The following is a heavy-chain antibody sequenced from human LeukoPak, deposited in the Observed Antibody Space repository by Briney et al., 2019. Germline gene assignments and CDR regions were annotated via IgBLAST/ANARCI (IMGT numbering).Heavy chain of an antibody. CDR1: GYTFTTYY. J-gene: IGHJ3*02. Sequence: ASVKVSCKASGYTFTTYYMHWVRQAPGQGLEWMGIIDPSGGSTSYAQKFQGRVTMTRDTSTSTVYMELSSLRSDDTAVYYCARVCQQTFDIWGQGTLVTVSS. CDR2: IDPSGGST. V-gene: IGHV1-46*01. CDR3: ARVCQQTFDI.